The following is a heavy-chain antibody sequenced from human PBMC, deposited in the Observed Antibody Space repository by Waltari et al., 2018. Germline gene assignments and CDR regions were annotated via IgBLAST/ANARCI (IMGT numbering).Heavy chain of an antibody. CDR1: GFTFSSYG. CDR3: AKDRYLF. D-gene: IGHD1-1*01. CDR2: IWYDGSNK. J-gene: IGHJ4*02. Sequence: QVQLVESGGGVVQPGRSLRLSCAASGFTFSSYGMHWVRQAPGKGLEWVAGIWYDGSNKYYADSVKGRFTISRDNSKNTLYLQMNSLRAEDTAMYYCAKDRYLFWGQGTLVTVSS. V-gene: IGHV3-30*18.